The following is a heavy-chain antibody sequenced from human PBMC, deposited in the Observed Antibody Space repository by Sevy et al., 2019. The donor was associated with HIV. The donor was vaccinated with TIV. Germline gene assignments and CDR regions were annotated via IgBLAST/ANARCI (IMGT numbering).Heavy chain of an antibody. Sequence: GGSLRLSCTASGFTFSYYGMHWVRQTPGKGLEWVAFIGYDGTDKYYSDSVKGRFAISTDNSKNTLFLQMNSLRTEDTAIYYCAKNTASAGTGGFDYWDQGALVTVSS. D-gene: IGHD6-19*01. J-gene: IGHJ4*02. CDR2: IGYDGTDK. CDR3: AKNTASAGTGGFDY. V-gene: IGHV3-30*02. CDR1: GFTFSYYG.